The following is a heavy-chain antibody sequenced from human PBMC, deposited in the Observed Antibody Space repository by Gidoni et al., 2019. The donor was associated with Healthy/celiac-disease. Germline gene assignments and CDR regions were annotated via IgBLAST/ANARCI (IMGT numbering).Heavy chain of an antibody. J-gene: IGHJ4*02. Sequence: QVQLQQWGAGLLKPSETLSLTCAVYGGSFSGYYWSWIRQPPGKGLEWIGEINHSGSTNYNPSLKSRVTISVDTSKNQFSLELSSVTAADTAVYYCARREQWLVRGFDYWGQGTLVTVSS. CDR3: ARREQWLVRGFDY. V-gene: IGHV4-34*01. CDR2: INHSGST. D-gene: IGHD6-19*01. CDR1: GGSFSGYY.